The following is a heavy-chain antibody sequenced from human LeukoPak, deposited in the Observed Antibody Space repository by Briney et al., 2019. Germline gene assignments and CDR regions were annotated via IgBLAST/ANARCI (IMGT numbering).Heavy chain of an antibody. CDR2: FNPLFDAT. Sequence: LVKVSCKASACTFRNNAIAWVRQAPGHRLEGMGGFNPLFDATHYTHKFDGRVTITADKSTSTSYMELSSLRSEDTAVYYGATWGSSGYYYFDHWGQGTLVTVSS. CDR1: ACTFRNNA. CDR3: ATWGSSGYYYFDH. D-gene: IGHD3-22*01. V-gene: IGHV1-69*06. J-gene: IGHJ4*02.